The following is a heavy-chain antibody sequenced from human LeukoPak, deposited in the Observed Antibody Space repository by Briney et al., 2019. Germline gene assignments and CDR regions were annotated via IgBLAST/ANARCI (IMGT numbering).Heavy chain of an antibody. CDR1: GYTFTSYG. CDR2: ISAYNGNT. D-gene: IGHD3-10*01. CDR3: ARDTAHDLWFGELPYDY. V-gene: IGHV1-18*01. Sequence: GASVKVSCKASGYTFTSYGISWVRRAPGQGLEWMGWISAYNGNTNYAQKLQGRVTMTTDTSTSTAYMELRSLRSDDTAVYYCARDTAHDLWFGELPYDYWGQGTLVTVSS. J-gene: IGHJ4*02.